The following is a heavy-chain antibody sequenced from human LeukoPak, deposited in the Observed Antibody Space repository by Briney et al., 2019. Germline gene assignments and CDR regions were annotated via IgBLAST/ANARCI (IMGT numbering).Heavy chain of an antibody. CDR1: EFAFSAIW. V-gene: IGHV3-23*01. D-gene: IGHD3-9*01. J-gene: IGHJ4*02. CDR3: AKDSPLGEDILTGYHHFDY. CDR2: VSGSGGST. Sequence: GGSLRLSCEASEFAFSAIWMHWVRQAPGKGLEWVSAVSGSGGSTYYADSVKGRFTISRDNSKNTLYLQMNSLRAEDTAVYYCAKDSPLGEDILTGYHHFDYWGQGTLVTVSS.